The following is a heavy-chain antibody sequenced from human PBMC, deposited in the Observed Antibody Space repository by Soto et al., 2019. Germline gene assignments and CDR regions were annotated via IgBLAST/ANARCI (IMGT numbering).Heavy chain of an antibody. CDR2: IWYDGSNK. D-gene: IGHD3-22*01. CDR3: ARDSDITMIVAPPPPFDY. V-gene: IGHV3-33*01. CDR1: GFTFSSYG. J-gene: IGHJ4*02. Sequence: ESGGGVVQPGRSLRLSCAASGFTFSSYGMHWVRQAPGKGLEWVAVIWYDGSNKYYADSVKGRFTISRDNSKNTLYLQMNSLRAEDTAVYYCARDSDITMIVAPPPPFDYWGQGTLVTVSS.